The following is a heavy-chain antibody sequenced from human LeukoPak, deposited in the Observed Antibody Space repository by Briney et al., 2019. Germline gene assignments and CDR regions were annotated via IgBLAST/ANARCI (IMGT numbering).Heavy chain of an antibody. CDR2: ISSSSSTI. Sequence: GGSLRLSCAASGFTFSSYAMHWVRQAPGKGLEWVSYISSSSSTIYYADSVKGRFTISRDNAKNSLYLQMNSLRAEDTAVYYCARDGDYYDSSGYKYWGQGTLVTVSS. CDR1: GFTFSSYA. J-gene: IGHJ4*02. V-gene: IGHV3-48*04. D-gene: IGHD3-22*01. CDR3: ARDGDYYDSSGYKY.